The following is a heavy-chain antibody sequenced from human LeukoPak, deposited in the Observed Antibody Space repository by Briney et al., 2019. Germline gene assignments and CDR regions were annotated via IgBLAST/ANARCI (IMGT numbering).Heavy chain of an antibody. D-gene: IGHD4-23*01. CDR2: INWNGGST. Sequence: PGGSLRLSCAASGFTFDDYGMSWVRQAPGKGLEWVSGINWNGGSTGYADSVKGRFTISRDNAKNSLYLQMNSLRAEDTALHYCARKANIDYGGNSGYYYMDVWGKGTTVTVSS. V-gene: IGHV3-20*04. J-gene: IGHJ6*03. CDR3: ARKANIDYGGNSGYYYMDV. CDR1: GFTFDDYG.